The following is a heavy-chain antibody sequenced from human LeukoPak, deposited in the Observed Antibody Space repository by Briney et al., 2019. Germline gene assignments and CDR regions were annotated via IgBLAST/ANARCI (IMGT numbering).Heavy chain of an antibody. V-gene: IGHV4-59*08. J-gene: IGHJ4*02. D-gene: IGHD5-18*01. CDR3: ATTGGYSYGTFDY. Sequence: NPSETLSLTCTVSGGSISAYYWTWIRQAPGHGLEYLGYIYSSGRANYNPSLKGRVTISLDTSKDQFSLKLTSVTAADTASYYCATTGGYSYGTFDYWGQGIPVTVSS. CDR2: IYSSGRA. CDR1: GGSISAYY.